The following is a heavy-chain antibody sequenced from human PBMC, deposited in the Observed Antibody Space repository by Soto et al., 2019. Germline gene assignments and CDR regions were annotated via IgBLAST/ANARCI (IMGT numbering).Heavy chain of an antibody. Sequence: QVQLVQSGAEVKKPGASVKVSCKASGYTFTSYDINWVRQATGQGLEWMGWMNPNSGNTGYAQKFQGRVIMTRNTYISTAYMGLSSLRSADTAVYDCASGRVRRGFVDWGQGTVVTVSS. J-gene: IGHJ4*02. CDR2: MNPNSGNT. CDR1: GYTFTSYD. CDR3: ASGRVRRGFVD. D-gene: IGHD3-10*01. V-gene: IGHV1-8*01.